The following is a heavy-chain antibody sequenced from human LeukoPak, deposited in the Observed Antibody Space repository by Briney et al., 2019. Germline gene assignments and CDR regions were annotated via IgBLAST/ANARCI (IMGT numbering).Heavy chain of an antibody. CDR2: IYYSGST. J-gene: IGHJ3*02. CDR1: GGSISSGGYY. CDR3: ARGGCSSTSCYTWDAFDI. D-gene: IGHD2-2*02. V-gene: IGHV4-61*08. Sequence: SETLSLTCTVSGGSISSGGYYWSWIRQHPGEGLEWIGYIYYSGSTNYNPTLKSRVTISVDTSKNQFSLKLSSVTAADTAVYYCARGGCSSTSCYTWDAFDIWGQGTMVTVSS.